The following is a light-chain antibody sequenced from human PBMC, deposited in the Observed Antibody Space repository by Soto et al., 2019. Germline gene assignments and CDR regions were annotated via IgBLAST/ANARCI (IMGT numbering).Light chain of an antibody. CDR1: QGIRND. V-gene: IGKV1-17*01. CDR2: AAS. CDR3: LQHNSYPPSWT. Sequence: DIQMTQSPSSLSASVGDRVTITCRASQGIRNDLSWYQQKPGKAPKRLIYAASSLQSGVPSRFSGSGSGTEFTLTISSLQPEDFATYYCLQHNSYPPSWTFGQGTKVEIK. J-gene: IGKJ1*01.